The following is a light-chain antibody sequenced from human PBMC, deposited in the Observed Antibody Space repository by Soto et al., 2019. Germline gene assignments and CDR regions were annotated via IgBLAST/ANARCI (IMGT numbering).Light chain of an antibody. J-gene: IGLJ3*02. Sequence: QSALTQPASVSGSPGQSITISCTGTSSDVGGHTYVSWYQQHPGKVPKLIIYEVSNRPSGVSHRFSGSKSGNTASLTISGLLAEDEADYYCSSYTDINTRVFGGGTEVTVL. CDR3: SSYTDINTRV. CDR2: EVS. V-gene: IGLV2-14*01. CDR1: SSDVGGHTY.